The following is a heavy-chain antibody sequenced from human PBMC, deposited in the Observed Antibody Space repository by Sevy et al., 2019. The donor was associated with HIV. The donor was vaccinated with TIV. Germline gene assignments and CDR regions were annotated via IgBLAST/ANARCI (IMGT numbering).Heavy chain of an antibody. D-gene: IGHD7-27*01. Sequence: GGCLRLSCAASGLSVSRNYLSWVRQAPGKGLEWVSVIYAGGSTYYADSVKGRFTVSRDKAKNTLYYQMNILRAEDTAVYYCASQLGIGAFDIWGQGTMVTVSS. CDR2: IYAGGST. CDR3: ASQLGIGAFDI. CDR1: GLSVSRNY. V-gene: IGHV3-53*01. J-gene: IGHJ3*02.